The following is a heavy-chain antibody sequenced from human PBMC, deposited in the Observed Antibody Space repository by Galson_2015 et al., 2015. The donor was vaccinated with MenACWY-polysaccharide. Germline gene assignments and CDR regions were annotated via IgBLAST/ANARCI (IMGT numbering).Heavy chain of an antibody. CDR2: ISGSGGAT. J-gene: IGHJ5*01. V-gene: IGHV3-23*01. D-gene: IGHD1-1*01. Sequence: SLRLSCAASEFIFTSYAMAWVRQAPGKGLEWVSGISGSGGATYYADSVKGRFTISRDNSKNTLYLQMDSLRAEDTALYYCAKGYPVGGTAFAVDSWSQGALVTVTS. CDR3: AKGYPVGGTAFAVDS. CDR1: EFIFTSYA.